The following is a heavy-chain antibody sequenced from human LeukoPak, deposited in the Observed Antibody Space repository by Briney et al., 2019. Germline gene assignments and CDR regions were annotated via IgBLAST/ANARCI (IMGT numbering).Heavy chain of an antibody. Sequence: SETLSLTCTDPGTSISAYYWNSIRQAPGQGPEWIGYGHYSGNTKYNPPLKSRVTISVDTSKNQFSLRLSSVTAADTDVYFCATWASDNRAFDLWGQGTLVTVSS. CDR2: GHYSGNT. CDR1: GTSISAYY. CDR3: ATWASDNRAFDL. V-gene: IGHV4-59*08. D-gene: IGHD3-10*01. J-gene: IGHJ4*02.